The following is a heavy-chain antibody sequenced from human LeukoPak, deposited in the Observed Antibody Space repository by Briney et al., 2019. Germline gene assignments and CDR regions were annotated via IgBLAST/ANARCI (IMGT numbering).Heavy chain of an antibody. D-gene: IGHD3-16*02. J-gene: IGHJ4*02. CDR3: ARDRTITFGGVIVIAKIFDY. CDR2: ITYSSSTI. V-gene: IGHV3-48*01. CDR1: GFTFSSYS. Sequence: GGSLRLSCAASGFTFSSYSMTWVRKAPGKGLEWVSYITYSSSTIYYADSVKGRFTISRDNAKNSLYLQMNSLRVDDTAVYYCARDRTITFGGVIVIAKIFDYWGQGTLVTVSS.